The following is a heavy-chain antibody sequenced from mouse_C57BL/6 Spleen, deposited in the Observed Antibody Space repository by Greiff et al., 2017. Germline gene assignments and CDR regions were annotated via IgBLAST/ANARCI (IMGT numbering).Heavy chain of an antibody. V-gene: IGHV1-42*01. CDR1: GYSFTGYY. J-gene: IGHJ4*01. Sequence: EVQLQESGPELVKPGASVKISCKASGYSFTGYYMNWVKQSPEKSLEWIGEINPSTGGTTYNQKFKAKATLTVDKSSSTAYMQLKSLTSEDSAVYYCARESSLYAMDYWGQGTSVTVSS. CDR2: INPSTGGT. CDR3: ARESSLYAMDY.